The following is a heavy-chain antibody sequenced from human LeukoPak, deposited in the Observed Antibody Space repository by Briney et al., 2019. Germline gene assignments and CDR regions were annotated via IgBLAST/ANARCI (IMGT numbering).Heavy chain of an antibody. D-gene: IGHD3-10*01. Sequence: GGSLRLSCAASGFTFSSYGMHWVRQAPGKGLEWVSAISGSGGSTYYADSVKGRFTISRDNSKNTLYLQMNSLRAEDTAVYYCAKYGKGGGSYYNEYYYYYYMDVWGKGTTVTISS. CDR3: AKYGKGGGSYYNEYYYYYYMDV. CDR2: ISGSGGST. J-gene: IGHJ6*03. V-gene: IGHV3-23*01. CDR1: GFTFSSYG.